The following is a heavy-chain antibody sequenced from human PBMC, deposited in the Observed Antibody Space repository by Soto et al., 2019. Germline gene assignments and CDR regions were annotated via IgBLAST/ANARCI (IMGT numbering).Heavy chain of an antibody. J-gene: IGHJ5*02. CDR3: ARGRSSPNFDP. V-gene: IGHV1-69*01. CDR1: GGTFTNYV. CDR2: LIPIFGAA. Sequence: QVQLVQSGAEVRKPGSSVKVSCKISGGTFTNYVISWRRQAPGQGLEWMGGLIPIFGAANLAQKFQGRVTTTADESTSTVNMELSSLASEDTAVDYCARGRSSPNFDPWGQGTLVTVSS. D-gene: IGHD6-6*01.